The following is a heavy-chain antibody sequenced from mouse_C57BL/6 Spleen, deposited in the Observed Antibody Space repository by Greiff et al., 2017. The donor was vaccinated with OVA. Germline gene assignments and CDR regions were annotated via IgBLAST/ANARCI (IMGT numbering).Heavy chain of an antibody. CDR1: GYTFTSYW. CDR3: ARGEGYYGSSYWYFDV. CDR2: IHPNSGST. Sequence: VQLQQPGAELVKPGASVKLSCKASGYTFTSYWMHWVKQRPGQGLEWIGMIHPNSGSTNYNEKFKSKATLTVDKSSSTAYMQRSSLTSEDSAVYYCARGEGYYGSSYWYFDVWGTGTTVTVSS. V-gene: IGHV1-64*01. D-gene: IGHD1-1*01. J-gene: IGHJ1*03.